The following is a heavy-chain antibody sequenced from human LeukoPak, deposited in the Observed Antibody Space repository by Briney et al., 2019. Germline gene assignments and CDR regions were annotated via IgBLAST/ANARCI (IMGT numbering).Heavy chain of an antibody. D-gene: IGHD2-2*01. CDR3: ARDRGSIVVVPAANENYYYYMDV. V-gene: IGHV4-4*07. Sequence: PAETLSLTCTVSGGSISSYYWSWIRQPAGKGLEWIGCIYTSGRTNYNPSLKSRVTMSVDTSKNQFSLKLSSVTAADTAVYYCARDRGSIVVVPAANENYYYYMDVWGKGTTVTVSS. CDR2: IYTSGRT. J-gene: IGHJ6*03. CDR1: GGSISSYY.